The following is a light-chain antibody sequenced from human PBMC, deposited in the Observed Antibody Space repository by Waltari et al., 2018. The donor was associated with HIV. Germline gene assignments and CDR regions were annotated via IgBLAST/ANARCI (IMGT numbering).Light chain of an antibody. CDR2: RDN. CDR3: ATWDGSLGGAYV. J-gene: IGLJ1*01. V-gene: IGLV1-47*01. Sequence: QSVLTQPPSASGTPGQRVTISCSGTTSNVGSNFVYWYQQLPGTAPKLLIYRDNRRPSGGPDRFSGSKSGASASLAISGLRSEDEADYYCATWDGSLGGAYVFGAGTKVSVL. CDR1: TSNVGSNF.